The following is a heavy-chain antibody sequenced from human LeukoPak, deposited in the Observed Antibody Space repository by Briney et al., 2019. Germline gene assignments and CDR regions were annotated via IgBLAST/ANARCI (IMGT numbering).Heavy chain of an antibody. CDR3: ARALLWFGELSNWFDP. V-gene: IGHV1-69*06. Sequence: SVKASCKASGGTFSSYAISWVRQAPGQGLEWMGGIIPIFGTADYAQKFQGRVTITADKSTSTAYMELSSLRSEDTAVYYCARALLWFGELSNWFDPWGQGTLVTVSS. D-gene: IGHD3-10*01. J-gene: IGHJ5*02. CDR2: IIPIFGTA. CDR1: GGTFSSYA.